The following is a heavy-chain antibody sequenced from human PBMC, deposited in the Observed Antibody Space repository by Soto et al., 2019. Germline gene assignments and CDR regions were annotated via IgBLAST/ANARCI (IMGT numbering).Heavy chain of an antibody. D-gene: IGHD3-3*01. Sequence: GGSLRLSCAASGFTVSSNYMSWVRQAPGKGLEWVSVIYSGGSTYYADSVKGRFTISRDNSKNTLYLQMNSLRAEDTAVYYCARESGGRSYGMDVWGQGTTVTVSS. J-gene: IGHJ6*02. CDR2: IYSGGST. CDR3: ARESGGRSYGMDV. V-gene: IGHV3-66*01. CDR1: GFTVSSNY.